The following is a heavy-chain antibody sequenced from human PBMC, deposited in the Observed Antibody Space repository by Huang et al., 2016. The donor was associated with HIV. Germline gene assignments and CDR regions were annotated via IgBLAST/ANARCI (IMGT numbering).Heavy chain of an antibody. CDR2: SYITGST. CDR1: GDSISNYY. V-gene: IGHV4-4*07. D-gene: IGHD6-13*01. CDR3: ARVKGSSWLGYYFDY. Sequence: QVHLQESGPGLVKPSETLSLTCTVSGDSISNYYWAWIRQPAGKSLEWIGRSYITGSTNYNPSLKSRVTMSLDTSKNQFSLKLKSLTAADTAVYYCARVKGSSWLGYYFDYWGQGIMVTVSS. J-gene: IGHJ4*02.